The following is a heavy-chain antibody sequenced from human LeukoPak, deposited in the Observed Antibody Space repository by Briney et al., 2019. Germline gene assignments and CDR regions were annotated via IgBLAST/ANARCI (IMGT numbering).Heavy chain of an antibody. CDR3: ASSVRSGSSLDY. V-gene: IGHV4-59*01. Sequence: SETLSLTCTVSGGSISSYYWSWIRQPPGKGLEWIGYIYYSGSTNYNPSLKSRVTISVDTSKNQFSLKLSSVTAADTAVYYCASSVRSGSSLDYWGQGTLVTVSS. J-gene: IGHJ4*02. CDR1: GGSISSYY. CDR2: IYYSGST. D-gene: IGHD1-26*01.